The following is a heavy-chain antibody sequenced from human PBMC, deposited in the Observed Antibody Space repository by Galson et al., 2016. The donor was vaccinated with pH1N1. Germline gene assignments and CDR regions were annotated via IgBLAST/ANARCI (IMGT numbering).Heavy chain of an antibody. D-gene: IGHD3-22*01. CDR3: VRAYYDSSPRNWFDP. J-gene: IGHJ5*02. Sequence: TLSLTCAVSGCSISSGGYYWSWIRQHPGKGLEWIGYIYYSGSTYFNPSLKSRVIISVDTSKNQFSLNLSSVTAAATAVYYCVRAYYDSSPRNWFDPWGQGTLVTVSS. V-gene: IGHV4-31*11. CDR1: GCSISSGGYY. CDR2: IYYSGST.